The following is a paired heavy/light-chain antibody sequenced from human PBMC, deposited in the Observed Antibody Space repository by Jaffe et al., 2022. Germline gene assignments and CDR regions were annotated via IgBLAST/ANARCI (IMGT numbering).Heavy chain of an antibody. D-gene: IGHD6-19*01. Sequence: VQLVESGGGLVLPGVPLRLSCAASGFTFRFYWMAWLRQAPGKGPEWVANIKQDGSETFYGASMKGRFIISRDNAKSSIYLQVNSLRDEDTAIYYCARAQLAGGYFDYWGLGTQVTVSS. CDR1: GFTFRFYW. V-gene: IGHV3-7*01. CDR2: IKQDGSET. CDR3: ARAQLAGGYFDY. J-gene: IGHJ4*02.
Light chain of an antibody. CDR1: RSDIGAYNF. J-gene: IGLJ1*01. CDR3: SSFAGNNNFI. Sequence: QSALTQPPSASGSPGQSVTVSCTGTRSDIGAYNFVSWYQFHPGTVPKLIIYEVTKRPSGVPDRFSGSKSGNTASLTVSGLQADDEADYYCSSFAGNNNFIFGPGTKVTV. CDR2: EVT. V-gene: IGLV2-8*01.